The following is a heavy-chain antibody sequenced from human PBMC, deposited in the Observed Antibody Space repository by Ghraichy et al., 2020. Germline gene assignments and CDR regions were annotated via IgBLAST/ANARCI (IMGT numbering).Heavy chain of an antibody. CDR1: GGSISSYY. D-gene: IGHD1-26*01. CDR3: ARVGSGSYRD. J-gene: IGHJ4*02. CDR2: IYNSGST. Sequence: SETLSLTCTVSGGSISSYYWSWIRQPPGKGLEWIGYIYNSGSTNYNSSLKSRVTMSVDTSKNQFSLKLSAVSAADTAVYYCARVGSGSYRDWGQGTLVTVSS. V-gene: IGHV4-59*01.